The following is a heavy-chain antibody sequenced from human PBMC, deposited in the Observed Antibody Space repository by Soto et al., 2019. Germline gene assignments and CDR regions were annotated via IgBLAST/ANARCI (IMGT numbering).Heavy chain of an antibody. CDR3: ACCGCSIRGRPSDAIDI. J-gene: IGHJ3*02. Sequence: GASVKVSCKVSGYTLTELSMHWVRQAPGKGLEWMGGFDPEDGETIYAQKFQGRVTMTEDTSTDTAYMELSRLRSEDTAVYYCACCGCSIRGRPSDAIDIWGQGTTVTVSS. CDR2: FDPEDGET. D-gene: IGHD2-2*01. V-gene: IGHV1-24*01. CDR1: GYTLTELS.